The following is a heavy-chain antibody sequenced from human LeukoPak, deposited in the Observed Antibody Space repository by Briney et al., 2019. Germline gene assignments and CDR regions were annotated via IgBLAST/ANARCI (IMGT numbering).Heavy chain of an antibody. CDR3: ARVRCSSTSCYADNWFDP. CDR1: GGSFSGYY. V-gene: IGHV4-34*01. J-gene: IGHJ5*02. Sequence: PSEALSLTCAVYGGSFSGYYWSWIRQPPGKGLEWIGEINHSGGTNYNPSLKSRVTISVDTSKNQFSLKLSSVTAADTAVYYCARVRCSSTSCYADNWFDPWGQGTLVTVSS. D-gene: IGHD2-2*01. CDR2: INHSGGT.